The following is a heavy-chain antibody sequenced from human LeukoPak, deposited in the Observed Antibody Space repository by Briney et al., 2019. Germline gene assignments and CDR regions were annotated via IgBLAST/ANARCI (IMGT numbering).Heavy chain of an antibody. V-gene: IGHV3-21*01. D-gene: IGHD5-24*01. CDR3: ARSDDYNSRNVFNY. CDR2: ISGSSSYI. CDR1: GFTFSSYG. Sequence: GGSLRLSCAASGFTFSSYGMSWVRQAPGKGLEWVSGISGSSSYIYYADSVKGRFTISRDNAKNSLYLQMNSLRAEDTALYYCARSDDYNSRNVFNYWGQGTLVTVSS. J-gene: IGHJ4*02.